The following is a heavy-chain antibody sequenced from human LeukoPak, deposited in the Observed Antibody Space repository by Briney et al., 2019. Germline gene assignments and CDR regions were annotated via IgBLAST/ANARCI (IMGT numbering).Heavy chain of an antibody. Sequence: GASVKVSCKASGYTFTSYGISWVRQAPGQGLEWMGWISAYNGNTNYAHKLQGRITMTTDTSRSTAYMELRSLRSDDTAVYYCARIAYYDFWSGSHAHFDYWGQGTLVTVSS. CDR1: GYTFTSYG. D-gene: IGHD3-3*01. V-gene: IGHV1-18*01. J-gene: IGHJ4*02. CDR3: ARIAYYDFWSGSHAHFDY. CDR2: ISAYNGNT.